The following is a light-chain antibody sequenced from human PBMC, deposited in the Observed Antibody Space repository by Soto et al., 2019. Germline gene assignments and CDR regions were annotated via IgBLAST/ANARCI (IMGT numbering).Light chain of an antibody. CDR1: QSVSRA. CDR2: DSS. V-gene: IGKV3-15*01. Sequence: DIVLTQSPATLSVSPGESATLSCRASQSVSRALAWYQHVPGQAPRLLIYDSSTRATGVPARFSGSGSGTRVTRTSSILQSEDFAVYYCPQYHNWPPRYPFGQGTKLQI. J-gene: IGKJ2*01. CDR3: PQYHNWPPRYP.